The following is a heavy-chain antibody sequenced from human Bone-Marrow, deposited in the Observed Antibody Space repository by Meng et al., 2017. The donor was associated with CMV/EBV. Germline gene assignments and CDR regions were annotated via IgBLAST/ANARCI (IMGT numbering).Heavy chain of an antibody. CDR1: GFTFGDYA. CDR2: ISGSGGTT. Sequence: GGSLRLSCAASGFTFGDYAMSWVRQAPGGGLEWVSAISGSGGTTYYADSVKGRFTISRDNSRNTLFLQMNSLRAEDTAVYYCAKDGGWSYLDYWGQGTLVTVSS. V-gene: IGHV3-23*01. J-gene: IGHJ4*01. D-gene: IGHD2-15*01. CDR3: AKDGGWSYLDY.